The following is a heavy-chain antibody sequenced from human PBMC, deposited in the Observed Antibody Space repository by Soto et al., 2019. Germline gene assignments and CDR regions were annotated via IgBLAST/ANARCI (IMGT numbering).Heavy chain of an antibody. Sequence: ASVKVSCKASGYTFTSYYMHWVRQAPGQGLEWMGIINPSGGSTSYAQKFQRRVTMTRDTSTSTVYMELSSLRSEDTAVYYCARGVRGYSYWGGDAFDIWGQGTMVTVSS. CDR1: GYTFTSYY. D-gene: IGHD5-18*01. V-gene: IGHV1-46*01. CDR3: ARGVRGYSYWGGDAFDI. J-gene: IGHJ3*02. CDR2: INPSGGST.